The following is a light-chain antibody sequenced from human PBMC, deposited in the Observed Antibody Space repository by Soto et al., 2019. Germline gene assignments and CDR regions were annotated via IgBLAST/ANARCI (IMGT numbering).Light chain of an antibody. V-gene: IGKV3-11*01. Sequence: EIVLTQSPATLSLSPGERATLSCRASQSVSSYLAWYPQKPGQAPRLLIYDASNRATGIPARFSGSGSGTDFTLTISSLEPEDFAVYYCQQRSNLPYTFGQGTKLEIK. J-gene: IGKJ2*01. CDR2: DAS. CDR1: QSVSSY. CDR3: QQRSNLPYT.